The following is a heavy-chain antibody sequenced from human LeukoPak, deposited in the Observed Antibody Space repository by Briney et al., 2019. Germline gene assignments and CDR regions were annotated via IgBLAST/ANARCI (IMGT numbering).Heavy chain of an antibody. CDR1: GASISNNKYF. CDR3: ARLSDRDPQHWFDP. V-gene: IGHV4-39*01. D-gene: IGHD3-10*01. J-gene: IGHJ5*02. CDR2: VYYIGTT. Sequence: SETLSLTCAVSGASISNNKYFWAWIRQPPGKGLEWIGTVYYIGTTFYNPSLKSRLTLSVDTSKNQFSLKLGSVTAADTSVYYCARLSDRDPQHWFDPWGQGILVTVSS.